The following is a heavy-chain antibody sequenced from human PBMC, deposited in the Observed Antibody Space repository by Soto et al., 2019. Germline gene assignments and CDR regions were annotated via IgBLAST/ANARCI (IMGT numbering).Heavy chain of an antibody. V-gene: IGHV3-48*01. CDR3: ARDRDDILTGYYIPFDY. D-gene: IGHD3-9*01. CDR1: GFTFSSYS. Sequence: EVQLVESGGGLVQPGGSLRLSCAASGFTFSSYSMNWVRQAPGKGLEWVSYISSSSSTIYYADSVKGRFTISRDNAKNSPYLQMNSLRAEDTAVYYCARDRDDILTGYYIPFDYWGQGTLVTVSS. CDR2: ISSSSSTI. J-gene: IGHJ4*02.